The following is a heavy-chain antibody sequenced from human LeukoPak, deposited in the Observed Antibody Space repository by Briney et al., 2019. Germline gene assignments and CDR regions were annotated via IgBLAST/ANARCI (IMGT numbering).Heavy chain of an antibody. Sequence: KPSETLSLTCTVSGGSIISYYWSWIRQPPGKGLEWIGYIYYSGSTNYNPSLKSRVTISVETSKNQFSLKLSSVTAAETAVYYCARHTPGGDTLRFLSPWGQGTLVTVSS. V-gene: IGHV4-59*08. D-gene: IGHD3-3*01. CDR2: IYYSGST. J-gene: IGHJ4*02. CDR3: ARHTPGGDTLRFLSP. CDR1: GGSIISYY.